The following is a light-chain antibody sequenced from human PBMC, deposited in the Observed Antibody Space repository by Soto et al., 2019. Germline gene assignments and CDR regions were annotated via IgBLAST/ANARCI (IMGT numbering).Light chain of an antibody. V-gene: IGKV3-11*01. Sequence: EIVLTQSPATLSLSPGERATLSCRASQSVSSSLAWHQQKPDQAPRLLIYDASNRATGIPARFSGSGSGTDFSRTISSLELEDFAVYYCQQRSNWPRTFGQGTKLEIK. CDR2: DAS. CDR3: QQRSNWPRT. CDR1: QSVSSS. J-gene: IGKJ2*01.